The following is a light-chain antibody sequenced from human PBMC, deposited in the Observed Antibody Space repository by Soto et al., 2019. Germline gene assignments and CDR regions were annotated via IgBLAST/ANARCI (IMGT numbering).Light chain of an antibody. J-gene: IGKJ2*01. CDR2: GAS. V-gene: IGKV3-15*01. Sequence: IVMTQSPATLSVSPGEIATLSCTSSQSVSSNLAWYQQKPGQAPMLLIYGASTRPTGSPAKFSGSGSGTEFNIPISSLKSEDFAVYYCQQYNNWPLYTFGQGTKLEIK. CDR1: QSVSSN. CDR3: QQYNNWPLYT.